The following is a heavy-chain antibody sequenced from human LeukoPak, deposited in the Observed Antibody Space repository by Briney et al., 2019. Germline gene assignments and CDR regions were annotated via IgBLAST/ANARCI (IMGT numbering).Heavy chain of an antibody. CDR2: IIPIFGTA. CDR3: ASGDDYGDYHFDY. D-gene: IGHD4-17*01. J-gene: IGHJ4*02. Sequence: SVKVSCKASGGTFSSYAISWVRQAPGQGLEWMGGIIPIFGTANYAQKFQGRVTITADESTSTAYMELSSLRTEDTAVYYCASGDDYGDYHFDYWGQGTLATVS. CDR1: GGTFSSYA. V-gene: IGHV1-69*13.